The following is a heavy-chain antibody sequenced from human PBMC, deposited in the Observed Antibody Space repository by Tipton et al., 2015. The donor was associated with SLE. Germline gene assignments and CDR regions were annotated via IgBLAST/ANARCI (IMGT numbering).Heavy chain of an antibody. CDR3: ARETGGYRSVWYWYFDL. CDR2: IYYSGSA. J-gene: IGHJ2*01. Sequence: TLSLTCTVSGFSISSHYWSWIRQPPGKGLEWIGYIYYSGSANYNPSLKSRVTISVDTSKNQFSLKLSSVTAADTAVYYCARETGGYRSVWYWYFDLWGRGTLVTVVS. V-gene: IGHV4-59*11. D-gene: IGHD6-19*01. CDR1: GFSISSHY.